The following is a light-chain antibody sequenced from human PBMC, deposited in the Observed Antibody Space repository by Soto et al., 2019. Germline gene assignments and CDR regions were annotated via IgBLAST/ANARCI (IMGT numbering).Light chain of an antibody. Sequence: QSALTQPPSASGSPGQSVTFSCTGTSSDVGRHDYVSWYQQHPGKAPKLLIYGVTRRPSGVPDRFSGSKSGNTASLTVSGLQAEDEAYYYCSSYVGSNIYVFGTGTKVTVL. CDR2: GVT. V-gene: IGLV2-8*01. J-gene: IGLJ1*01. CDR3: SSYVGSNIYV. CDR1: SSDVGRHDY.